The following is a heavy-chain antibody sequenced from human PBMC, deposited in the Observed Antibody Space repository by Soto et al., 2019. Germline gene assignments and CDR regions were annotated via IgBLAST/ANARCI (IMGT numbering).Heavy chain of an antibody. J-gene: IGHJ5*02. D-gene: IGHD3-22*01. CDR2: IYYSGST. CDR1: GGSVSSGSYY. Sequence: SETLSLTCTVSGGSVSSGSYYWSWIRRPPGKGLEWIGYIYYSGSTNYNPSLKSRVTISVDTSKNQFSLKLSSVTAADTAVYYCARNLWNCDSSGYSVWFDPWGQGTLVTVSS. V-gene: IGHV4-61*01. CDR3: ARNLWNCDSSGYSVWFDP.